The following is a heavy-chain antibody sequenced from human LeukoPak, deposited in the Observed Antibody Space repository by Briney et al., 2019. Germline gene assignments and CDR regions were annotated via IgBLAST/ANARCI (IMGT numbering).Heavy chain of an antibody. CDR3: ARLWFGELLYSPFDY. D-gene: IGHD3-10*01. J-gene: IGHJ4*02. CDR2: ISSSSSYI. V-gene: IGHV3-21*01. CDR1: GFTFSSYS. Sequence: GGSLRLSCAASGFTFSSYSMNWVRQAPGKGLEWVSSISSSSSYIYYADSVKGRFTISGDNAKNSLYLQMNSLRAEDTAVYYCARLWFGELLYSPFDYWGQGTLVTVSS.